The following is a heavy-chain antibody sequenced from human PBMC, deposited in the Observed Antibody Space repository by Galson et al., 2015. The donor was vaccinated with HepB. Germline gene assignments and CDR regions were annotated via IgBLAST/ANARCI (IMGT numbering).Heavy chain of an antibody. Sequence: SLRLSSAASGFTFGDYAMSWVRQAPGKGLGWVGFIRSKAYGGTTEYAASVKGRFTISRDDSKSIAYLQMNSLKTEDTAVYYCTRERMSVMYYYDSSASPVVDPWGQGTLVTVSS. CDR1: GFTFGDYA. V-gene: IGHV3-49*04. J-gene: IGHJ5*02. CDR3: TRERMSVMYYYDSSASPVVDP. CDR2: IRSKAYGGTT. D-gene: IGHD3-22*01.